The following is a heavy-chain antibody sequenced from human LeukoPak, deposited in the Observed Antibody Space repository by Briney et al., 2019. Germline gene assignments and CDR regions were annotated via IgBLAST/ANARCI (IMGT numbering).Heavy chain of an antibody. Sequence: GRSLGLFCAASGSTFSSYGMRWVRQAPGKGLEWVAVISYDGSNKYYADSVKGRFTISRDNSKNTLYLQMNSLRAEDTAVYYCAKDLLRSQGSLDYWGQGTLVTVSS. V-gene: IGHV3-30*18. CDR1: GSTFSSYG. D-gene: IGHD4-17*01. J-gene: IGHJ4*02. CDR2: ISYDGSNK. CDR3: AKDLLRSQGSLDY.